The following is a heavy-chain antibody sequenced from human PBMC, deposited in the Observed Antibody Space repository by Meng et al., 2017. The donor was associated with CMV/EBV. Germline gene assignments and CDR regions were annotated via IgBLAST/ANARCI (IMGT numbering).Heavy chain of an antibody. J-gene: IGHJ5*02. CDR2: IIPILGIA. V-gene: IGHV1-69*10. D-gene: IGHD3-3*01. CDR1: FSSYD. CDR3: ARDQRVLRFLEWLTGGWFDP. Sequence: FSSYDISWVRQVPGQGLEWMGGIIPILGIANYAQKFQGRVTITEDKYTSTAYMELSSLRSEDTAVYYCARDQRVLRFLEWLTGGWFDPWGQGTLVTVSS.